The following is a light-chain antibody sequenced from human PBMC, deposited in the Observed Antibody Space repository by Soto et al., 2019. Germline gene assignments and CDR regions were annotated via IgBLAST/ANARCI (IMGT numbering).Light chain of an antibody. CDR3: QHYVTSSIT. Sequence: EVVLTQSPGTLSLSPGERVTILCLASQSVSSTSLAWYQQKPGQTPRLLIYGASSRGTGTPDRISGGGSGTNLTLTISRLEPEDFAVYYCQHYVTSSITFGQGTRREIQ. J-gene: IGKJ5*01. CDR2: GAS. V-gene: IGKV3-20*01. CDR1: QSVSSTS.